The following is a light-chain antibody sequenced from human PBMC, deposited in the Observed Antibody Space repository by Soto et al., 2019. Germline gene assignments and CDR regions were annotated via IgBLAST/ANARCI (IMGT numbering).Light chain of an antibody. CDR3: QQYGGPPWT. Sequence: EIVLTQSPGTLSLSPGVRATLSCRASQSVSSSWLAWYQQKPGQAPRLLIYGASSRATGVPDRFSGSGSGTDFTLTISRLEPEDSAVFYCQQYGGPPWTFGQGTKVEIK. V-gene: IGKV3-20*01. CDR2: GAS. J-gene: IGKJ1*01. CDR1: QSVSSSW.